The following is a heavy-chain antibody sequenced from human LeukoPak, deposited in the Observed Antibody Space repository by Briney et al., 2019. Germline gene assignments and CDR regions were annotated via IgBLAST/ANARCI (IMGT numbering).Heavy chain of an antibody. CDR2: ISSSSSYI. V-gene: IGHV3-21*01. CDR3: ARAVYCGGDCYPPHLDY. Sequence: PGGSLRLSCAASGFTFSSYSMNWVRQAPGKGLEWVSSISSSSSYIYHADSVKGRFTISRDNAKNSLYLQMNSLRAEDTAVYYCARAVYCGGDCYPPHLDYWGQGTLVTVSS. J-gene: IGHJ4*02. D-gene: IGHD2-21*02. CDR1: GFTFSSYS.